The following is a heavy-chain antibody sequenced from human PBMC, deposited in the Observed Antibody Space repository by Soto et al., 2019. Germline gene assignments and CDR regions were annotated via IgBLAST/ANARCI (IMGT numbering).Heavy chain of an antibody. CDR1: GFTFSDYY. D-gene: IGHD5-18*01. CDR3: ARDRNTAYFSLSYGMDV. CDR2: ISSSSSYT. V-gene: IGHV3-11*06. Sequence: PGGSLRLSCAASGFTFSDYYMSWIRQAPGKGLEWVSYISSSSSYTNYADSVKGRFTISRDNAKNSLYLQMNSLRAEDTAVYYCARDRNTAYFSLSYGMDVWGQGTTVTVSS. J-gene: IGHJ6*02.